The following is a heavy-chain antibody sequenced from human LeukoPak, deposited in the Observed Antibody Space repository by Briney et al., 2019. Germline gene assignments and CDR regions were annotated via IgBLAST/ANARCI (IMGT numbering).Heavy chain of an antibody. CDR3: ATQYYDFWSGYYPFDY. J-gene: IGHJ4*02. Sequence: ASVKVSCKASGYTFTGYYMHWVRQAPGQGLEWMGWINPNSGGTNYAQKFQGRVTMTRDTSISTAYMALSRLRSDDTAVYYCATQYYDFWSGYYPFDYWGQGTLVTVSS. V-gene: IGHV1-2*02. CDR1: GYTFTGYY. CDR2: INPNSGGT. D-gene: IGHD3-3*01.